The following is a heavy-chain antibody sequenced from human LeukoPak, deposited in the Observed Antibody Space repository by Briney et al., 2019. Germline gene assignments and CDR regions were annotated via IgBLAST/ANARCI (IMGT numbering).Heavy chain of an antibody. CDR3: AGGGVVVVAATAYDY. J-gene: IGHJ4*02. D-gene: IGHD2-15*01. CDR2: IYYSGST. CDR1: GGSISSSSYY. Sequence: SETLSLTCTVSGGSISSSSYYWGWIRQPPGKGLEWIGSIYYSGSTYYNPSLKSRVTISVDTSKNQFSLKLSSVTAADTAVYYCAGGGVVVVAATAYDYWGQGTLVTVSS. V-gene: IGHV4-39*01.